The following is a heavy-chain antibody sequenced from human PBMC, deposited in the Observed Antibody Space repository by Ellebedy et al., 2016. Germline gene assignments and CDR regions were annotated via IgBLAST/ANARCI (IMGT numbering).Heavy chain of an antibody. CDR2: ISSSSSYI. V-gene: IGHV3-21*01. J-gene: IGHJ4*02. CDR1: GFTVSSNY. Sequence: GESLKISXAASGFTVSSNYMSWVRQAPGKGLEWVSSISSSSSYIYYADSVKGRFTISRDNAKNSLYLQMNSLRAEDTAVYYCATPSYWGQGTLVTVSS. CDR3: ATPSY.